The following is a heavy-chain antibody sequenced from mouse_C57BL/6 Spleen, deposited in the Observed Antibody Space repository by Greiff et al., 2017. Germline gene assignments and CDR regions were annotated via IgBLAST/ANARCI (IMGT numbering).Heavy chain of an antibody. D-gene: IGHD1-1*01. CDR2: IHPNSGST. V-gene: IGHV1-64*01. CDR1: GYTFTSYW. J-gene: IGHJ2*01. Sequence: QVQLQQPGAELVKPGASVKLSCKASGYTFTSYWMHWVKQRPGQGLEWIGMIHPNSGSTNYNEKFKGKATLTVDKSSSTAYMQLSSLTSEDSAVYYCARSRDSSFYFDYWGKGTTLTVSS. CDR3: ARSRDSSFYFDY.